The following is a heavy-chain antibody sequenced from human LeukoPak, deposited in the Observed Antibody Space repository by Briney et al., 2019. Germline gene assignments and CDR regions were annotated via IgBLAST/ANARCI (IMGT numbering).Heavy chain of an antibody. CDR2: INPNSGGT. CDR1: GYIFTDYY. J-gene: IGHJ4*02. D-gene: IGHD5-18*01. Sequence: ASVKVSCKASGYIFTDYYMHWVRQAPGQELGWMGRINPNSGGTNYAQKFQGRVTMTRDTSISTAYTELSSLRSEDTATYYCARGRYSYGSFFDYWGQGILVTVSS. CDR3: ARGRYSYGSFFDY. V-gene: IGHV1/OR15-1*01.